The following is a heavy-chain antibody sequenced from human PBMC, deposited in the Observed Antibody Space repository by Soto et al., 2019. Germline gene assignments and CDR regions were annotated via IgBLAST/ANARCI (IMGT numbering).Heavy chain of an antibody. Sequence: SETLSLTCAVYGGSFSGDYWSWICQPPGKGLEWIGEINGRGSTKYNPSLKSRVTMSVDPSKNQFSLKLTSVTAADTAVYYCARQGDSTMAIFDYWGQGALVTVSS. D-gene: IGHD5-18*01. CDR3: ARQGDSTMAIFDY. V-gene: IGHV4-34*01. CDR1: GGSFSGDY. J-gene: IGHJ4*02. CDR2: INGRGST.